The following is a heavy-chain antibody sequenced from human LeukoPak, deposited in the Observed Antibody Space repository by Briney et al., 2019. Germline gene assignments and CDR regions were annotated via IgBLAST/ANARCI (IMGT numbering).Heavy chain of an antibody. J-gene: IGHJ2*01. Sequence: PSETLSLTCTVSGGSISSSNYFWGWIRQPPGKGLEWIGSIYYSGSTYYNSCLKSRVTISVDTSKNQFSLKLSSVTAADTAVYYCARLTDRTSWGHWYFDLWGRGTLVTVSS. CDR2: IYYSGST. D-gene: IGHD1-1*01. V-gene: IGHV4-39*01. CDR1: GGSISSSNYF. CDR3: ARLTDRTSWGHWYFDL.